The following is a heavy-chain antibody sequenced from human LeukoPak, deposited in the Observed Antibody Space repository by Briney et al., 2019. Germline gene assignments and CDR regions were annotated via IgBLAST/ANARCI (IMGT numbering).Heavy chain of an antibody. Sequence: PSETLSLTCTVSGGSISSSSYYWGWIRQPPGKGLEWIGSIYYSGSTYYNPSLKSRVTISVDTSKNQFSLKLSSVTAADTAVYYCWLGELSLYRTEKYYFDYWGQGTLVTVSS. CDR3: WLGELSLYRTEKYYFDY. D-gene: IGHD3-16*02. CDR2: IYYSGST. J-gene: IGHJ4*02. CDR1: GGSISSSSYY. V-gene: IGHV4-39*07.